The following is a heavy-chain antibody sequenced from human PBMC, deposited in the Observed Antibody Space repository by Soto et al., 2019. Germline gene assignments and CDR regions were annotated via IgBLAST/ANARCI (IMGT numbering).Heavy chain of an antibody. J-gene: IGHJ6*03. CDR2: IYYSGST. V-gene: IGHV4-59*08. CDR3: ARQLPSEITYDYGDYGGGYYYYMDV. CDR1: GGSISSYY. D-gene: IGHD4-17*01. Sequence: SETLSLTCTVSGGSISSYYWSWIRQPPGKGLEWIGYIYYSGSTNYNPSLKSRVTISVDTSKNQFSLKLSSVTAADTAVYYCARQLPSEITYDYGDYGGGYYYYMDVWGKGTTVTVSS.